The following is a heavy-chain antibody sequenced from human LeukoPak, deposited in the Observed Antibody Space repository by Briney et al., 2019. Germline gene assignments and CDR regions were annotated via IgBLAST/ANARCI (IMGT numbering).Heavy chain of an antibody. CDR3: ARGIFYGGRNQYIWFDL. D-gene: IGHD4-23*01. CDR2: SSHSGSS. CDR1: GGPFRGFF. Sequence: PSETLSLTCAVYGGPFRGFFWSWIRQAPGKGLEWIGESSHSGSSNYNPSLKSRITMSLDTSKSQVSLRLTSVTAADTAIYYCARGIFYGGRNQYIWFDLWGQGALATVSS. J-gene: IGHJ5*02. V-gene: IGHV4-34*01.